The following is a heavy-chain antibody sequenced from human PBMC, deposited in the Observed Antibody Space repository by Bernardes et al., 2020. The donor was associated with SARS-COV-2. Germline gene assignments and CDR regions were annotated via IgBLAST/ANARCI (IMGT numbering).Heavy chain of an antibody. D-gene: IGHD1-26*01. Sequence: GGSLRLSCAASEFTFSRFWMHWVRRVPGKGLVWVSRINEDGTTTNYADSVKGRFTISRDNAKSTLFLQMNSLRAEDTAVYYCARDVVGREDFWGQGTLVTVSS. V-gene: IGHV3-74*01. CDR3: ARDVVGREDF. CDR2: INEDGTTT. J-gene: IGHJ4*02. CDR1: EFTFSRFW.